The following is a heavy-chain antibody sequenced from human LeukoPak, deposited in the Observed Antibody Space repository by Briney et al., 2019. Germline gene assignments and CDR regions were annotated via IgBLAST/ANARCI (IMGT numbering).Heavy chain of an antibody. J-gene: IGHJ4*02. CDR2: ITKTSTSM. CDR1: GFIFSNFR. D-gene: IGHD5-12*01. V-gene: IGHV3-48*02. CDR3: ARGKWPTGY. Sequence: GGSLRLSCVASGFIFSNFRMEWVRQAPGKGLEWISYITKTSTSMYYADSVKGRFTISRDNGKNSLFLQMNSLRDADTAVYYCARGKWPTGYWGQGTLVTVSS.